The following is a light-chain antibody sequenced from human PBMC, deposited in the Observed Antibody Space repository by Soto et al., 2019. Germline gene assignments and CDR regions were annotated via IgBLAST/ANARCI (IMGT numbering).Light chain of an antibody. Sequence: IVLAQSPCTLSLSPGERTTLSCRASQSVSSRYLAWYQLRPGQAPRVLIYAASSRATGVPDRFSGSGSGPDFTLTISRLEPEDFAVYYCQEYGTSRTFGQGTKVDIK. J-gene: IGKJ1*01. V-gene: IGKV3-20*01. CDR3: QEYGTSRT. CDR1: QSVSSRY. CDR2: AAS.